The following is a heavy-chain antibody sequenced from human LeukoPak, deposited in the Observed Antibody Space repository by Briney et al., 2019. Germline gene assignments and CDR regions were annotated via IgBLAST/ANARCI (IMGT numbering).Heavy chain of an antibody. V-gene: IGHV3-23*01. CDR1: GFIFSSYA. Sequence: PGGSLRLSCAASGFIFSSYAMSWVRQAPGKGLEWVSVISRSGGSPYYADSVKGRFTISRDNPKNTLYLQMNSLRAEDTAVYYCAKAPPTATTWGGIDYWGQGTLVTVSS. J-gene: IGHJ4*02. D-gene: IGHD4-17*01. CDR2: ISRSGGSP. CDR3: AKAPPTATTWGGIDY.